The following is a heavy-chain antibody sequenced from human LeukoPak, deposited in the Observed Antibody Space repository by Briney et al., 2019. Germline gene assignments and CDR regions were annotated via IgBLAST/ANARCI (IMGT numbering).Heavy chain of an antibody. V-gene: IGHV5-51*01. J-gene: IGHJ4*02. CDR3: ARRVPLYSSSSYFDY. Sequence: GESLKISCKGSGYSFTSYWIGWVRQMPGKGLEWMGIIYPGDSDTRYSPSFQGQVTISADKSISTAYLQGSSLKASDTAMYYRARRVPLYSSSSYFDYWGQGTLVTVSS. CDR2: IYPGDSDT. D-gene: IGHD6-6*01. CDR1: GYSFTSYW.